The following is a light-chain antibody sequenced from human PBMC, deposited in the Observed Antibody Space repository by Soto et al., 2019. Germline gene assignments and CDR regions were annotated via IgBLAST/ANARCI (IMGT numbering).Light chain of an antibody. J-gene: IGLJ1*01. CDR1: SSDVGSYSL. CDR2: EVS. V-gene: IGLV2-23*02. CDR3: CSYAGSTTLYV. Sequence: QSVLTQPDSVSGSPGQSITISCTGTSSDVGSYSLVSWYQQHPGKAPKLMIYEVSKRPSGVSNRFSASKSGNTASLTISGLQAEDEADYYCCSYAGSTTLYVFGSGTKVTVL.